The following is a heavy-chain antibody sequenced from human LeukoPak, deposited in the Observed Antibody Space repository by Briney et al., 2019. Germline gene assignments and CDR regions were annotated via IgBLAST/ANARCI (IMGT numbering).Heavy chain of an antibody. D-gene: IGHD6-13*01. CDR2: ISGSGGST. J-gene: IGHJ4*02. CDR1: GFTFSSYS. CDR3: AKHGSEQQLVS. V-gene: IGHV3-23*01. Sequence: PGGSLRLSCAASGFTFSSYSMNWVRQAPGKGLEWVSAISGSGGSTYYADSVKGRFTISRDNSKNTLYLQMNSLRAEDTAVYYCAKHGSEQQLVSWGQGTLVTVSS.